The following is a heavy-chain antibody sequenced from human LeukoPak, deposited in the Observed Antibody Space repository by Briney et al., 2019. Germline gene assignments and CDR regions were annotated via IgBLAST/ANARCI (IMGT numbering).Heavy chain of an antibody. V-gene: IGHV1-2*02. Sequence: ASVKVSCKASGYTFTGYYMHWVRQAPGQGLEWMGWINPNSGGTNYAQKFQGRVTMTRDMSTSTVYMELSSLRSEDTAVYYCARGGGIVGATRDWGQGTLVTVSS. D-gene: IGHD1-26*01. CDR1: GYTFTGYY. CDR2: INPNSGGT. CDR3: ARGGGIVGATRD. J-gene: IGHJ4*02.